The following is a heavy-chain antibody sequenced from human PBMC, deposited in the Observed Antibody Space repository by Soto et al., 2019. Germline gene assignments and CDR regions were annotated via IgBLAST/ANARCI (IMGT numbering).Heavy chain of an antibody. CDR3: ATYTSLDY. CDR2: IYSGGST. J-gene: IGHJ4*02. Sequence: EVQLVETGEGLIQPGGSLRLSCAASGFTVRNNYMSWVRQAPGKGLEWVSLIYSGGSTVYADSVKGRFTISRDNSKNTLFLQMNSLRAEDTAVYFCATYTSLDYWGQGTLVTVSS. D-gene: IGHD2-2*02. V-gene: IGHV3-53*02. CDR1: GFTVRNNY.